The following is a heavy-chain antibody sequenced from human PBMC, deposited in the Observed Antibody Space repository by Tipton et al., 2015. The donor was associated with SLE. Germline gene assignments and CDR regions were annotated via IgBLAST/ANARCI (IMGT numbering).Heavy chain of an antibody. Sequence: LRLSCTVSGGSISSSSYYWGWIRQPPGKGLEWIGSIYYSGSTYNNPSLKSRVTISVDTSKNQFSLKLSSVTAADTAVYYCARATCITMVRGVIPYFDYWGQGTLVTVSS. CDR2: IYYSGST. V-gene: IGHV4-39*07. D-gene: IGHD3-10*01. J-gene: IGHJ4*02. CDR3: ARATCITMVRGVIPYFDY. CDR1: GGSISSSSYY.